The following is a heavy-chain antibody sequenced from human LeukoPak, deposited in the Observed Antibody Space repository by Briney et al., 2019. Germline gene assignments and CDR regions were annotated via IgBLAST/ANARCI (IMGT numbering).Heavy chain of an antibody. CDR2: ISGSGGST. CDR1: GFTFSSYA. J-gene: IGHJ4*02. V-gene: IGHV3-23*01. Sequence: GGSLRLSCAASGFTFSSYAMRWVRQAPGKGLEWVSAISGSGGSTYYADSVKGRFTISRDNSKNTLYLQMSSLRAEDTAVYYCAKRYYYDSSGYYPYFDYWGQGTLVTVSS. D-gene: IGHD3-22*01. CDR3: AKRYYYDSSGYYPYFDY.